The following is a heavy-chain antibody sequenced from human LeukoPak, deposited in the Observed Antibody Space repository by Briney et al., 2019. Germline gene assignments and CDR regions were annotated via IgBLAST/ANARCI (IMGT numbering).Heavy chain of an antibody. CDR1: GYTFTGYY. CDR2: INPNSGGT. V-gene: IGHV1-2*02. CDR3: ARDDSSGYYYEGAIYDY. Sequence: ASVKVSCKGSGYTFTGYYMHWVRQAPGQGLEWMGWINPNSGGTNYAQKFQGRVTMTRDTSISTAYMELSRLRSDDTAVYYCARDDSSGYYYEGAIYDYWGQGTLVTVSS. D-gene: IGHD3-22*01. J-gene: IGHJ4*02.